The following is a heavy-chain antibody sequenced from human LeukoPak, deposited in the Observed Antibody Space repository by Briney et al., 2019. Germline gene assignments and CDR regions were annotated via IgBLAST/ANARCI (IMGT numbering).Heavy chain of an antibody. Sequence: ASVKVSFKASGYTFTSYGISWVRQAPGQGLEWMGWISAYNGNTNYAQKLQGRVTMTTDTSTSTAYMELRSLRSDDTAVYYCARVSNGPMPLDYWGQGTLVTVSS. CDR1: GYTFTSYG. V-gene: IGHV1-18*01. J-gene: IGHJ4*02. D-gene: IGHD2-2*01. CDR3: ARVSNGPMPLDY. CDR2: ISAYNGNT.